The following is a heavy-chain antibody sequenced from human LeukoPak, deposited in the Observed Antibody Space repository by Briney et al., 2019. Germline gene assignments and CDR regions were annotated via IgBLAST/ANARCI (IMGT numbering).Heavy chain of an antibody. Sequence: TGGSLRLSCAASGFTFSSYWMSWVRQAPGKGLEWVANIKQDGSEKYYVDSVKGRFTISRDNAKNSLYLQMNSLRAEDTVVYYCARGHSYYYDSSGYYREFDYWGQGTLVTVSS. CDR3: ARGHSYYYDSSGYYREFDY. CDR2: IKQDGSEK. V-gene: IGHV3-7*01. D-gene: IGHD3-22*01. CDR1: GFTFSSYW. J-gene: IGHJ4*02.